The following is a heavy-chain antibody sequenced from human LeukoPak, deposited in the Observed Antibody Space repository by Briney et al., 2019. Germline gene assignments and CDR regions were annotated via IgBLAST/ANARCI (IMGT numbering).Heavy chain of an antibody. CDR1: GDSIRSSSYY. D-gene: IGHD2-15*01. J-gene: IGHJ3*01. CDR3: ARRSPGVAFDV. Sequence: SETLSLTCTVSGDSIRSSSYYWGWIRQPPGKGLEWIGNIYHSESTYYNPSLTSRVTISVDTSKNQFSLKLSSVTAADTAVYYCARRSPGVAFDVWGQGTMVTVSS. V-gene: IGHV4-39*01. CDR2: IYHSEST.